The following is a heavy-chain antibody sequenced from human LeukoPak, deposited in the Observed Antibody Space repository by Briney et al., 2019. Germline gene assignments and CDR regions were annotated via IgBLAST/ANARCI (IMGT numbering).Heavy chain of an antibody. Sequence: ASVKVSCKASGYTFTSYDINWVRQATGQGLEWMGWMNPNSGNTGYAQKFQGRVTMTRNTSISTAYMELSSLRSEDTAVYYCARELRYYYDSSGYRFDYWGQGTLVTVSS. D-gene: IGHD3-22*01. CDR1: GYTFTSYD. CDR2: MNPNSGNT. V-gene: IGHV1-8*01. J-gene: IGHJ4*02. CDR3: ARELRYYYDSSGYRFDY.